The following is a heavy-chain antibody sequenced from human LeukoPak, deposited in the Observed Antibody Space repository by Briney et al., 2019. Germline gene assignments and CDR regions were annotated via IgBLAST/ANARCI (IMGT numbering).Heavy chain of an antibody. CDR1: GGSISSGGYY. Sequence: SETLSLTCTVSGGSISSGGYYWGWIRQPPGKGLGWIGTIYYSGSTYYNPSLKSRVTVSVDTSKNQFSLKLSSVTAADTAVYYCARRALTGDMEAFDIWGQGTVVTVSS. CDR3: ARRALTGDMEAFDI. J-gene: IGHJ3*02. D-gene: IGHD7-27*01. V-gene: IGHV4-39*01. CDR2: IYYSGST.